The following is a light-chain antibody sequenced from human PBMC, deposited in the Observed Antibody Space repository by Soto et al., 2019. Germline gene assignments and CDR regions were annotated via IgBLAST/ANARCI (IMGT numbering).Light chain of an antibody. Sequence: QSALTQPASVSGSPGQSITISCAGTSGDVGAYNYVTWFQQYPGKVPKLIIYDVSDRPSGVSDRFSGSKSGNTASLTISGLLAEDEAYYYCGSYTTINTMIFGGGTKLTVL. V-gene: IGLV2-14*01. J-gene: IGLJ2*01. CDR2: DVS. CDR3: GSYTTINTMI. CDR1: SGDVGAYNY.